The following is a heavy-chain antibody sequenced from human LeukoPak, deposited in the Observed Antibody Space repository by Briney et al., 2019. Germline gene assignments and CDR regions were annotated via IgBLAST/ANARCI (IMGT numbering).Heavy chain of an antibody. CDR3: ARQYGSGSYDY. CDR1: GYSFTNYW. Sequence: GESLKISCKGSGYSFTNYWIGWVRQMPGKGPEWMGIIYPGDSDTKYSPSFQGQVTISADKSINSAYLQWSSLKASDTAMYYCARQYGSGSYDYWGQGTLVTVSS. D-gene: IGHD3-10*01. V-gene: IGHV5-51*01. J-gene: IGHJ4*02. CDR2: IYPGDSDT.